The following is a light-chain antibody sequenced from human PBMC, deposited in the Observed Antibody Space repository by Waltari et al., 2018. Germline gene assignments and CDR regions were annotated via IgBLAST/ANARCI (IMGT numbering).Light chain of an antibody. CDR3: TSYTTSVTWV. J-gene: IGLJ3*02. CDR1: SSDLGGHNY. V-gene: IGLV2-14*01. Sequence: QSALTQPASVSGSPGQSITISCTGTSSDLGGHNYVSWYQQHPGKAPKLVIFEVTTRPSGVSNRFSGSKSGNTASLTISGLQAEDEADYYCTSYTTSVTWVFGGGTKVTVL. CDR2: EVT.